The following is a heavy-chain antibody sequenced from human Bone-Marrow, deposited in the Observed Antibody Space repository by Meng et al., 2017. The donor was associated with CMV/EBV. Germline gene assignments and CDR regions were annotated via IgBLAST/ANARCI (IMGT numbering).Heavy chain of an antibody. CDR1: GYTFSSYD. CDR3: ARGRGAFDY. V-gene: IGHV1-8*03. Sequence: ASVKVSCKASGYTFSSYDINWVRQATGQGLEWMGWMNPNSGNTGYAQKFQGRVTITRDTSITTAYLELSSLTSEDTAVYYCARGRGAFDYWGQGSLVTVSS. CDR2: MNPNSGNT. J-gene: IGHJ4*02. D-gene: IGHD3-10*01.